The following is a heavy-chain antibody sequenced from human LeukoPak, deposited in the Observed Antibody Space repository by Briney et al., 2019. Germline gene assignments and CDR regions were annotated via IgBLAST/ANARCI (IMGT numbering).Heavy chain of an antibody. CDR2: IENTKTT. V-gene: IGHV4-34*08. D-gene: IGHD3-22*01. J-gene: IGHJ4*02. Sequence: GSLRLSCAASGFTFSNYWMTWVRQSPGKGLEWIGRIENTKTTNYNPSLKSRATILIDTSKNQVSLRLRSVTAADTAVYYCWLLSPAGDYWGQGSLLTVSS. CDR3: WLLSPAGDY. CDR1: GFTFSNYW.